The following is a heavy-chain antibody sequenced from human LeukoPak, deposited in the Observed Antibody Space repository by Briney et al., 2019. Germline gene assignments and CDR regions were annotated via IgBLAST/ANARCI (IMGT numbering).Heavy chain of an antibody. CDR3: ARRGGTDWSRFVDS. CDR1: GYNFIDYW. V-gene: IGHV5-51*01. J-gene: IGHJ4*02. Sequence: GESLKISCRTSGYNFIDYWIAWVRQVPGRGLEFMGIIFPADSTARYSPSFQGQVTISVDRSITTAYLQWSSLQASDTAIYFCARRGGTDWSRFVDSWGQGTLVTVSS. D-gene: IGHD3-9*01. CDR2: IFPADSTA.